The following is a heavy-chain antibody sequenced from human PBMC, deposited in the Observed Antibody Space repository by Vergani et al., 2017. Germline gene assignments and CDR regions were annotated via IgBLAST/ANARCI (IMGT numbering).Heavy chain of an antibody. J-gene: IGHJ4*02. CDR1: GFTFSTYA. Sequence: EVQLLESGGSLKQPGGSVRISCAAPGFTFSTYAMPLVRQAPGKGLEWVSALTGGCGSTYYADSFKGRFIISRDNSRDTLYLQMNSPRPEDTATYYWVKDAGSYENFFDSWGQGTLVTVSS. CDR3: VKDAGSYENFFDS. V-gene: IGHV3-23*01. CDR2: LTGGCGST. D-gene: IGHD1-26*01.